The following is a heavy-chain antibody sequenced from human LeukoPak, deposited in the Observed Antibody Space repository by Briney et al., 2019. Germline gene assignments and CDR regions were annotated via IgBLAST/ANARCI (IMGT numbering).Heavy chain of an antibody. J-gene: IGHJ4*02. Sequence: TGGSLRLSCAASGFTFSSYSMNWVRQAPGKGLEWVSAISGSGGSTYYADSVKGRFTISRDNSKNTLYLQMNSPRAEDTAVYYCAILPGYSSSWYEVDYWGQGTLVTVSS. V-gene: IGHV3-23*01. CDR1: GFTFSSYS. D-gene: IGHD6-13*01. CDR2: ISGSGGST. CDR3: AILPGYSSSWYEVDY.